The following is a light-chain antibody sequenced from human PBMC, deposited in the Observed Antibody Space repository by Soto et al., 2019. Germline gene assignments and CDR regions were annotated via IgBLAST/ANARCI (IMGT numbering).Light chain of an antibody. CDR3: QQRFTWPLT. J-gene: IGKJ4*01. V-gene: IGKV3-11*01. Sequence: ETVLTQSPATLSLSPGERATLSCRASQSVSRFFAWYQQKPGQAPRLLIYRVSNRATGVPARFSGSGSGTDFTLSISSLEPEDSGVYYCQQRFTWPLTFGGGTKVEI. CDR1: QSVSRF. CDR2: RVS.